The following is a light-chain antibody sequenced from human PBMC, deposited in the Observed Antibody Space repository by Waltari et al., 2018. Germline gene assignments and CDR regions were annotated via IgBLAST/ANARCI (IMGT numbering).Light chain of an antibody. V-gene: IGKV2-28*01. CDR1: QSLLHSNGYNY. J-gene: IGKJ4*01. CDR3: MQALQTPLLT. Sequence: IVMTQSPLSLPVTPGEPASISCRSSQSLLHSNGYNYLDWYLQKPGQSPQLLIYLGSNRASGVPYRFSGSGSGTDFTLKISRVEAEDVGVYYCMQALQTPLLTFGGGTKVEIK. CDR2: LGS.